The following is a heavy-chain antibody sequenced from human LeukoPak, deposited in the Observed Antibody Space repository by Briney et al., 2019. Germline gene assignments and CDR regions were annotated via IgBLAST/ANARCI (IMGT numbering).Heavy chain of an antibody. D-gene: IGHD4-23*01. Sequence: GGSLRLSCAASEFSLINAWMSWVRQAPGKGLEWVGRIRSEADGGTLDYAALVKGRFTISRDASKNTLYLQMNSLKTEDTAVYYCTTVIMGTPKDDYWGQGTLVTVSS. CDR1: EFSLINAW. CDR3: TTVIMGTPKDDY. CDR2: IRSEADGGTL. J-gene: IGHJ4*02. V-gene: IGHV3-15*01.